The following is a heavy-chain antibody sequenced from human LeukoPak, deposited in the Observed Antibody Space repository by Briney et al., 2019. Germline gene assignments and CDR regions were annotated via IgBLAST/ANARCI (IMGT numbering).Heavy chain of an antibody. J-gene: IGHJ4*02. CDR3: ASGLLKYYFDY. V-gene: IGHV4-39*07. Sequence: PSETLSLTCTVSGGSISSSSYYWGWIRQPPGKGREWIGSIYYSGSTYYNPSLKSRVTISVDTSKNEFSLKLSSVTAADTAVYYCASGLLKYYFDYWGQGTLLTVSS. CDR2: IYYSGST. CDR1: GGSISSSSYY. D-gene: IGHD1-26*01.